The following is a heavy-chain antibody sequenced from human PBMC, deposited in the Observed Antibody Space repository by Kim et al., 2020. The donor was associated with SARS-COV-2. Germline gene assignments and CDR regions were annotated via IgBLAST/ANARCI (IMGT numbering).Heavy chain of an antibody. J-gene: IGHJ4*02. CDR2: TYYRSKWHY. V-gene: IGHV6-1*01. CDR3: AREAYDSSEPVGFDY. D-gene: IGHD3-22*01. Sequence: SQTLSLTCAVSGDSLSSTRATWNWIRQSPSRGLEWLGRTYYRSKWHYAYQISLESRLIIDPDTSKNQFSLQLNSVTPEDTAVYFCAREAYDSSEPVGFDYWGQGTLVTVFS. CDR1: GDSLSSTRAT.